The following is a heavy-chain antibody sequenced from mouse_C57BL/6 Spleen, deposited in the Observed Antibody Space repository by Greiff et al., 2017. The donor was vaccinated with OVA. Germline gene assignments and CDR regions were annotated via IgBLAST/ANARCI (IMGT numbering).Heavy chain of an antibody. CDR2: IYPGDGDT. CDR1: GYAFSSYW. Sequence: QVQLQQSGAELVKPGASVKISCKASGYAFSSYWMNWVKQRPGKGLEWIGQIYPGDGDTNYNGKFKGKATLTADKSSSTAYMQLSSLTSEDSAVYFCARSRDYGLFDDWGQGTTLTVSS. CDR3: ARSRDYGLFDD. J-gene: IGHJ2*01. D-gene: IGHD2-4*01. V-gene: IGHV1-80*01.